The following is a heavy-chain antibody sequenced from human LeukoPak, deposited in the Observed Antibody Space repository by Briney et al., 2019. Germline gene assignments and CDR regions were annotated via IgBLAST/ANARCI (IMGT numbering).Heavy chain of an antibody. CDR1: GYIFTSYW. D-gene: IGHD6-13*01. Sequence: GDPLNISGKGSGYIFTSYWIGCGRQLPGKGLEWMGIIYAGDSDTSYSPLFQGQVTITADKSIITDYLQLSSLKASATAMYYCARHLDLQLLTDYWGQGTLVTVSS. CDR3: ARHLDLQLLTDY. J-gene: IGHJ4*02. V-gene: IGHV5-51*01. CDR2: IYAGDSDT.